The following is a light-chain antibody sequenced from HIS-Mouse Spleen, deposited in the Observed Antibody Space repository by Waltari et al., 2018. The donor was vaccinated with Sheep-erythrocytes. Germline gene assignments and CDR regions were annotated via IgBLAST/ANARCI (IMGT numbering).Light chain of an antibody. V-gene: IGLV2-23*01. J-gene: IGLJ3*02. CDR3: CSYAGSSTPLV. CDR1: SSDVGSYNL. Sequence: QSALTQPASVSGSPGQSITISCTGTSSDVGSYNLVSWYQQHPGKAPKLMIYEGSTRPSVVSKRFSGSKSGNTASLTIIVLHAEDEADYYCCSYAGSSTPLVFGGGTKLTVL. CDR2: EGS.